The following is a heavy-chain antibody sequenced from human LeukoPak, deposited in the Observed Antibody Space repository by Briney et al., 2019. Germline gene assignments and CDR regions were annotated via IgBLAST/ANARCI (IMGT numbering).Heavy chain of an antibody. Sequence: GGSLRLSCAASGFTFSSYSMNWVRQAPGKGLEWVSVIYSGGSTYYADSVKGRFTISRDNSKNTLYLQMNSLRAEDTAVYYCAGSGGELPGGLFDYWGQGTLVTVSS. D-gene: IGHD1-26*01. CDR1: GFTFSSYS. J-gene: IGHJ4*02. CDR3: AGSGGELPGGLFDY. V-gene: IGHV3-53*01. CDR2: IYSGGST.